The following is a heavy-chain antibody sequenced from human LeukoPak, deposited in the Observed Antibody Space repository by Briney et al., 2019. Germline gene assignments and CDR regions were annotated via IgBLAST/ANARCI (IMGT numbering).Heavy chain of an antibody. J-gene: IGHJ4*02. CDR1: GGSFSGYY. CDR2: INHSGST. Sequence: SETLSLTCAVYGGSFSGYYWSWIRQPPGKGLEWIGEINHSGSTNYSPSLKSRVTISVDTSKNQFSLKLSSVTAADTAVYYCARVPYGSGSYQDYWGQGTLVTVSS. CDR3: ARVPYGSGSYQDY. D-gene: IGHD3-10*01. V-gene: IGHV4-34*01.